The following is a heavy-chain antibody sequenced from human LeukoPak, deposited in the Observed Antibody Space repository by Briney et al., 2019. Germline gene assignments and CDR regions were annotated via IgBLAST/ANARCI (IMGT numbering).Heavy chain of an antibody. Sequence: SETLSLTCAVYGGSFTGYYWSWIRQPPGKGLEWIGEISHRGSTNYNPSLKSRVTISVDTSKNQFSLKLSSVTAADTAVYYCARLPQAKAYDYWGQGTLVTVSS. V-gene: IGHV4-34*01. J-gene: IGHJ4*02. CDR2: ISHRGST. CDR3: ARLPQAKAYDY. CDR1: GGSFTGYY.